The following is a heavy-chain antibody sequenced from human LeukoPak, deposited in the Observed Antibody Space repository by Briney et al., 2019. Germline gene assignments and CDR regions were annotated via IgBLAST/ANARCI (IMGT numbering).Heavy chain of an antibody. CDR3: ARATPGGLHGYSFDY. J-gene: IGHJ4*02. Sequence: ASVKVSCKASGYTFKNYDINWVRQATGQGLEWMGWMNPNSGNTGFAQKFQDRVSMTRDTSINTAYIELTSLRSGGTAVYYCARATPGGLHGYSFDYWGQGTVVTVYS. D-gene: IGHD5-24*01. CDR1: GYTFKNYD. CDR2: MNPNSGNT. V-gene: IGHV1-8*02.